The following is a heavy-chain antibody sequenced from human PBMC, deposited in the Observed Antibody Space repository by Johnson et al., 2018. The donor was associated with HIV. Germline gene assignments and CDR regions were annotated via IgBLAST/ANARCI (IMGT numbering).Heavy chain of an antibody. CDR3: AKDLGGDSSSWNNAFDI. D-gene: IGHD6-13*01. V-gene: IGHV3-30*18. CDR2: ISYDGSNK. J-gene: IGHJ3*02. Sequence: QVQLVESGGGVVQPGRSLRLSCAASGFAFSSYGMHWVRQAPGKGLEWVAIISYDGSNKYYVDSVKGRFTISRDNSKNTLYLQMNSLRAEDTAVYYCAKDLGGDSSSWNNAFDIWGQGTMVTVSS. CDR1: GFAFSSYG.